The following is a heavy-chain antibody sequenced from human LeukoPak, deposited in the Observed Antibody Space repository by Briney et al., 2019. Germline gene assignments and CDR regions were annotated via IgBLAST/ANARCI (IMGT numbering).Heavy chain of an antibody. CDR1: GFTFSSYG. CDR3: AKTFSGRDIVVVPAASFDY. Sequence: GGSLRLSCAASGFTFSSYGMSWVRQAPGKGLEWVSAISGSGGSTYYADSVKGRFTISRDNSKNTLYLQMNSLRAEDTAVYYCAKTFSGRDIVVVPAASFDYWGQGTLVTVSS. V-gene: IGHV3-23*01. J-gene: IGHJ4*02. CDR2: ISGSGGST. D-gene: IGHD2-2*01.